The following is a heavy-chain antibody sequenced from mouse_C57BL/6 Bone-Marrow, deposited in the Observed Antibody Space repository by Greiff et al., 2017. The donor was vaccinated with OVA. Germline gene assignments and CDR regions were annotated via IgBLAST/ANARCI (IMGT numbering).Heavy chain of an antibody. D-gene: IGHD1-1*01. CDR3: ARSSSLRSYGSTWLAY. CDR2: IRNKANGYTT. V-gene: IGHV7-3*01. Sequence: EVKLMESGGGLVQPGGSLSLSCAASGFTFTAYYMSWVRQPPGKALEWLGFIRNKANGYTTEYSASVKGRFTISRDNSQSILYRQMNALRAEDSATYYCARSSSLRSYGSTWLAYWGQGTLVTFSA. J-gene: IGHJ3*01. CDR1: GFTFTAYY.